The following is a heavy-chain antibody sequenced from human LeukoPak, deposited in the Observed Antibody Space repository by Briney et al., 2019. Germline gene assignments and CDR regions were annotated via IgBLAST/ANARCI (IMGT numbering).Heavy chain of an antibody. V-gene: IGHV3-53*01. CDR2: IYSGGGT. D-gene: IGHD1-26*01. J-gene: IGHJ4*02. CDR3: ARKTDTTVGGDY. CDR1: EFTVSRNY. Sequence: GGSLRLSCAGSEFTVSRNYMTWVRQAPGKGLEWVSLIYSGGGTEYADSVRGRFTIARHNSKNTLFLQMNSLRAEDTAVYYCARKTDTTVGGDYWGRGTLVTVSS.